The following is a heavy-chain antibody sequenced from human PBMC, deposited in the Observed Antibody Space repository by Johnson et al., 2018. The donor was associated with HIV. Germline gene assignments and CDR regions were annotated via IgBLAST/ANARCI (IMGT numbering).Heavy chain of an antibody. Sequence: VQLVESGGGVVRPGGSLRLSCAASGFTFSNAWMSWVRQAPGKGLEWVGRIKSKTDGGTTDYAAPVKGRFTISRDDSKNTLYLQMNSLKTEDTAVNYCTTGQGGPFVTGTTLGAFDIWGQGTMVTVSS. CDR3: TTGQGGPFVTGTTLGAFDI. CDR1: GFTFSNAW. V-gene: IGHV3-15*01. J-gene: IGHJ3*02. CDR2: IKSKTDGGTT. D-gene: IGHD1-20*01.